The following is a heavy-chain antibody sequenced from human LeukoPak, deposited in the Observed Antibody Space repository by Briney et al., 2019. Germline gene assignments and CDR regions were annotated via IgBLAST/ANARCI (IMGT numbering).Heavy chain of an antibody. J-gene: IGHJ4*02. CDR1: GFTFSDYW. V-gene: IGHV3-74*01. CDR3: VRETGYYFDS. CDR2: SKSGGSYT. Sequence: PGGSLRLSCAGSGFTFSDYWMNWVRQAPGKGLVWVSLSKSGGSYTRYADSVQGRFTISRDNAKNTLYLQMNSLRAEDTAVYFCVRETGYYFDSWGQGTLVTVSS.